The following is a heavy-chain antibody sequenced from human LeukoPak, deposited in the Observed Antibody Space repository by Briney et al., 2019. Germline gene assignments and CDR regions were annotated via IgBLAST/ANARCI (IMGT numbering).Heavy chain of an antibody. J-gene: IGHJ4*02. CDR1: GFTFSSYW. V-gene: IGHV3-7*01. CDR3: ARDKLVGATHLDY. D-gene: IGHD1-26*01. CDR2: IKQDGSEK. Sequence: PGGSLRLSCAASGFTFSSYWMSWVRQAPGKGLEWVANIKQDGSEKYYVDSVKGRFTISRDNAKNSLYLQMNNLRAEDTAVYYCARDKLVGATHLDYWGQGSLVTVTS.